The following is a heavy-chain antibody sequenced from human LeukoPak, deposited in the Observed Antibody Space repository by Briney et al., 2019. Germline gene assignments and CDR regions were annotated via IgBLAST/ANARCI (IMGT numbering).Heavy chain of an antibody. CDR1: GFTLSSYA. J-gene: IGHJ4*02. Sequence: GRSLRLSCAASGFTLSSYAMHWVRQAPGKGLEWVAVISYDGSNKYYADSVKGRFTISRDNSKNTLYLQMNSLRAEDTAVYYCAREQDGYTFDYWGQGTLVTVSS. CDR3: AREQDGYTFDY. D-gene: IGHD5-24*01. CDR2: ISYDGSNK. V-gene: IGHV3-30*04.